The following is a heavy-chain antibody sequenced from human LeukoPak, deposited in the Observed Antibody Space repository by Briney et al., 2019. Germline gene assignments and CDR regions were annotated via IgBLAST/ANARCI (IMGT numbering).Heavy chain of an antibody. V-gene: IGHV3-11*01. CDR1: GFTFSDYY. CDR2: ISSSGGTT. Sequence: GGSLRLSCAASGFTFSDYYMNWIRQAPGKGLEWVSYISSSGGTTYYADSVKGRFTISRDNAKNSLYLQMSSLRAEDTAMFYCARARGSYASDYWGQGALLIVSS. D-gene: IGHD1-26*01. J-gene: IGHJ4*02. CDR3: ARARGSYASDY.